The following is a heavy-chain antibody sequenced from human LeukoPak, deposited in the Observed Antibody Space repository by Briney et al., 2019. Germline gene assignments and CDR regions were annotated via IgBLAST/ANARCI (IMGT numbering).Heavy chain of an antibody. CDR1: GFTFSSYW. V-gene: IGHV3-7*01. J-gene: IGHJ4*02. Sequence: QPAGSLRLSCAASGFTFSSYWMSWVRPAPGKGLEWVANIKQDGSEKYYVDSVKGRFTISRDNAKNSLYLQMNSLRAEDTAVYYCARDCAHGYSGYDPTYFDYWGQGTLVTVSS. D-gene: IGHD5-12*01. CDR2: IKQDGSEK. CDR3: ARDCAHGYSGYDPTYFDY.